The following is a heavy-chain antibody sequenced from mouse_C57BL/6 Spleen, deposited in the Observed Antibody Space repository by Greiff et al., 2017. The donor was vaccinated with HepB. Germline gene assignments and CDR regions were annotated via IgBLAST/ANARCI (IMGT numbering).Heavy chain of an antibody. D-gene: IGHD1-1*01. CDR2: INPNNGGT. CDR1: GYTFTDYN. V-gene: IGHV1-18*01. J-gene: IGHJ2*01. Sequence: VQLQQSGPELVKPGASVKIPCKASGYTFTDYNMDWVKQSHGKSLEWIGDINPNNGGTIYNQKFKGKATLTVDKSSSTAYMELRSLTSEDTAVYYCARADYGSSYDFDYWGQGTTLTVSS. CDR3: ARADYGSSYDFDY.